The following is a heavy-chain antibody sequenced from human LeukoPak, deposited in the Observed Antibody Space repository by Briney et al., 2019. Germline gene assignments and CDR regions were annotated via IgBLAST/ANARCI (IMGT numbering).Heavy chain of an antibody. CDR1: GFTFSSCG. D-gene: IGHD3-9*01. V-gene: IGHV3-30*02. CDR3: AKDSERYFDWLPIDY. CDR2: IRYDGSNK. J-gene: IGHJ4*02. Sequence: AGGSLRLSCAASGFTFSSCGMHWVRQAPGKGLEWVAFIRYDGSNKYYADSVKGRFTISRDNSKNTLYLQMNSLRAEDTAVYYCAKDSERYFDWLPIDYWGQGTLVTVSS.